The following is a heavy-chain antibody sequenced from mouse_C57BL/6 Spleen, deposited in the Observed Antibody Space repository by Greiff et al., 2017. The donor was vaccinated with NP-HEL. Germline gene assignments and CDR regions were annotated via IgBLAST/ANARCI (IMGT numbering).Heavy chain of an antibody. CDR2: ISDGGSYT. CDR1: GFTFSSYA. Sequence: EVQVVESGGGLVKPGGSLKLSCAASGFTFSSYAMSWVRQTPEKRLEWVATISDGGSYTYYPDNVKGRFTISRDNAKNNQYLQMSHLKSEDTAMYYCARGYYGNSIMDYWGQGTSVTVSS. D-gene: IGHD2-1*01. J-gene: IGHJ4*01. CDR3: ARGYYGNSIMDY. V-gene: IGHV5-4*01.